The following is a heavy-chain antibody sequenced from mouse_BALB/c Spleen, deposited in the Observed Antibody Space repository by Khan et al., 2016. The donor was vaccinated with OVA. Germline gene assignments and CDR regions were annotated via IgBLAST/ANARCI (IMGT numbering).Heavy chain of an antibody. Sequence: EVQLVESGGDLVKPGGSLKLSRAVSGFPFSSYVMSWVRQTPEKRLEWVASISSGGTTAYPDSVKGRFTISRDTARNILYLQMSSLRSEDTAMYYGAKEAYRYDEYYFDYWGQGSTLTVSS. D-gene: IGHD2-14*01. CDR2: ISSGGTT. CDR1: GFPFSSYV. V-gene: IGHV5-6-5*01. J-gene: IGHJ2*01. CDR3: AKEAYRYDEYYFDY.